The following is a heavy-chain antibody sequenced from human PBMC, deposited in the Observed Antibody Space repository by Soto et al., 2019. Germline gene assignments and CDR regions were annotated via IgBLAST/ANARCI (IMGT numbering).Heavy chain of an antibody. J-gene: IGHJ5*02. Sequence: QVQLVESGGGVVKTSGSLRIACAASGFTFSDYYMSWVRQAPGKGLEWVSYISSSGNTIYYADSVKGRFTISRDNAKKTYVLQMNSLRAEDTALYFCAKMSSENYYDPVFSWGQGTLVTVSS. D-gene: IGHD3-22*01. V-gene: IGHV3-11*01. CDR1: GFTFSDYY. CDR3: AKMSSENYYDPVFS. CDR2: ISSSGNTI.